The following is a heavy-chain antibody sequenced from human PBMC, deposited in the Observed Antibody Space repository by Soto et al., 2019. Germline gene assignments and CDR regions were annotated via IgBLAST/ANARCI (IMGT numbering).Heavy chain of an antibody. CDR2: INAGNGNT. Sequence: QVQLVQSGAEVKKPGASVKVSCKASGYTFTSYAMHWVRQAPGQRLEWMGWINAGNGNTKYSQKFQGRVTITRDTSASTAYMELSSLRSEDTAVYYCARDGYSNYVRYYYYMDVWGKGTTVTVSS. V-gene: IGHV1-3*01. D-gene: IGHD4-4*01. CDR3: ARDGYSNYVRYYYYMDV. J-gene: IGHJ6*03. CDR1: GYTFTSYA.